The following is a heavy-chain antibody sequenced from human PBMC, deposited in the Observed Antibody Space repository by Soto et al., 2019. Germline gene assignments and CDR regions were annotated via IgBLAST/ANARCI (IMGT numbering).Heavy chain of an antibody. CDR3: ATWKREAMVTRFWYYYGMDV. J-gene: IGHJ6*02. CDR2: MNPNSGNT. D-gene: IGHD5-18*01. CDR1: GYTFTSYD. Sequence: ASVKVSCKASGYTFTSYDINWVRQATGQGLEWMGWMNPNSGNTGYAQKFQGRVTMTRNTSISTAYMELSSLRSEDTAVYYCATWKREAMVTRFWYYYGMDVWGQGTTVTVSS. V-gene: IGHV1-8*02.